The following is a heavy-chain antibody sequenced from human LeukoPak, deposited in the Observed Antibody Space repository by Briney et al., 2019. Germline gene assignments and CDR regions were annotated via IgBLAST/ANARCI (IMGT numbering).Heavy chain of an antibody. Sequence: GGSLRLSCAASGFTFSDSAMNWVRQAPGKGLEWVSVIYSGGRTYYADSVKDRFIISRDNSKNTVYLQMNSLRAEDTAVYYCARGDRAASGYDYWGQGTLVTVSS. D-gene: IGHD3-22*01. J-gene: IGHJ4*02. CDR2: IYSGGRT. CDR1: GFTFSDSA. CDR3: ARGDRAASGYDY. V-gene: IGHV3-66*01.